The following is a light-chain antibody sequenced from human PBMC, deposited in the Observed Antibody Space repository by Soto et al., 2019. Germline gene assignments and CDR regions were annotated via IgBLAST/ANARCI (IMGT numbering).Light chain of an antibody. V-gene: IGLV2-14*01. CDR1: SSDVSGYNY. CDR2: DVS. J-gene: IGLJ1*01. CDR3: SSYTRSSSSDV. Sequence: QSALTQPASVSGSPGQSITISCTGISSDVSGYNYVSWYQQHPGKAPKLMIYDVSNRPSGVSNRFSGSKSGNTASLTISGLQADDEADYYCSSYTRSSSSDVFGTGTKVTVL.